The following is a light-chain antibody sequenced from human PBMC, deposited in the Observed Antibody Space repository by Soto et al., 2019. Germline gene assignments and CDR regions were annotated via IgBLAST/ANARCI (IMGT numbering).Light chain of an antibody. CDR3: QQYYNWPRT. Sequence: SLSPGTMSISPGESTPLTSRASQSVSSYLAWYQQKPGQAPRLLIYDASNRATGIPARFSGSGSGTEFTLTISSLQSEDFAVYYCQQYYNWPRTFGQGTKVDIK. V-gene: IGKV3D-15*01. CDR2: DAS. CDR1: QSVSSY. J-gene: IGKJ1*01.